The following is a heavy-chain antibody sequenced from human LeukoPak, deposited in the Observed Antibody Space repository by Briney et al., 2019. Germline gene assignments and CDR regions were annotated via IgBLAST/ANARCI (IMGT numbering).Heavy chain of an antibody. J-gene: IGHJ4*02. CDR1: GGTFSTYA. Sequence: GASVKVSCKASGGTFSTYAVGWVRQAPGQGLEWMGRISPYNDNTDLAQNLQGRVTMTTDTSTSTAYMELRGLTSDDTAVFFCARVATIWGSHRYFDYWGQGTLVTVSS. CDR3: ARVATIWGSHRYFDY. CDR2: ISPYNDNT. V-gene: IGHV1-18*01. D-gene: IGHD3-16*02.